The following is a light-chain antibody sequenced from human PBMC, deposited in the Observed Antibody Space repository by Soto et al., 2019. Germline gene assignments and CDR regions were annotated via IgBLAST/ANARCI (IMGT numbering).Light chain of an antibody. CDR3: QTWGTGIRV. J-gene: IGLJ2*01. CDR1: SGHSSFA. V-gene: IGLV4-69*01. CDR2: LNSDGSH. Sequence: QLVLTQSPSASASLGASVKLTCTLSSGHSSFAIAWHQQQPEKGPRYLMKLNSDGSHSKGDGIPDRFSGSRSGAERYLTISSLQSEDEADYYWQTWGTGIRVFGGGTKLTVL.